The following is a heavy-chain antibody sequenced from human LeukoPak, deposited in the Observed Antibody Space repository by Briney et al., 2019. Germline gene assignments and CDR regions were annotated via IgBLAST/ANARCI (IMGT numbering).Heavy chain of an antibody. CDR3: ARLMGGVTTYDS. J-gene: IGHJ4*02. V-gene: IGHV3-7*01. CDR1: GFAFSNYW. CDR2: IRPDGDGD. D-gene: IGHD4-11*01. Sequence: GGCLRLSCAASGFAFSNYWMSWVRQAPGKGLEWVASIRPDGDGDHFMDSVKGRFTISRDNAERSLFLQMNSLRADDTAVYYCARLMGGVTTYDSWGQGTLVTVSS.